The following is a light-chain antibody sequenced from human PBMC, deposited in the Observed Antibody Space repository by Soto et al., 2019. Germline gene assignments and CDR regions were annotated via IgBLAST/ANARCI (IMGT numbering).Light chain of an antibody. J-gene: IGLJ2*01. CDR1: SSDVGGYNY. V-gene: IGLV2-11*01. Sequence: QSALTQPRSVSGSPGQSVTISCTGTSSDVGGYNYVSWYQQHPGKAPKLMIYEVSERPSGVSTRFSGSKSGNMASLTISGLQAEDEAEYYCCSYATPRQFGGGTKVTVL. CDR2: EVS. CDR3: CSYATPRQ.